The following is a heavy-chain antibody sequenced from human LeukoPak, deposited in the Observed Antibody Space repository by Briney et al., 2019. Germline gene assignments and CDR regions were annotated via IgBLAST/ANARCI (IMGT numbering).Heavy chain of an antibody. CDR1: GGTFSSYA. CDR3: ARVVEMATIRGAFDI. CDR2: IIPIFGTA. V-gene: IGHV1-69*05. J-gene: IGHJ3*02. Sequence: SVKVSCRASGGTFSSYAISWVRQAPGQGLEWMGRIIPIFGTANYAQKFQGRVTITTDESTSTAYMGLSSPRSEDTAVYYCARVVEMATIRGAFDIWGQGTMVTGSS. D-gene: IGHD5-24*01.